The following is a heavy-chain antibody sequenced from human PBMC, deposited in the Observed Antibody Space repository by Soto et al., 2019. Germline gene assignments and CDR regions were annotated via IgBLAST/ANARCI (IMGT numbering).Heavy chain of an antibody. CDR2: ISSYNGNT. J-gene: IGHJ4*02. CDR3: AGGINSGYDLDS. Sequence: QVQLVQSGAEVKKPGASVKVSCKASGYTLTSYGVSWVRQAPGQGLEWMGWISSYNGNTDYAQRLQGRVTMTTDTSTGTAFMELRSLRSDDTAVYYCAGGINSGYDLDSWGQGTLVTVSS. CDR1: GYTLTSYG. V-gene: IGHV1-18*01. D-gene: IGHD5-12*01.